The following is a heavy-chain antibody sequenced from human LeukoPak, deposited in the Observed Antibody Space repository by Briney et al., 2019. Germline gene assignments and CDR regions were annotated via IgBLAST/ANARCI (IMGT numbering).Heavy chain of an antibody. V-gene: IGHV1-2*02. Sequence: ASVKVSCKASGYTFTGYYMHWVRQAPGQGLEWMGWINPNSGGTNYAQKFRDRVTMTRDTSISTAYMELSRLKSDDTAVYYCAREHPSGGYLRDPYPFDYWGQGILVTVSS. CDR2: INPNSGGT. D-gene: IGHD3-10*01. J-gene: IGHJ4*02. CDR3: AREHPSGGYLRDPYPFDY. CDR1: GYTFTGYY.